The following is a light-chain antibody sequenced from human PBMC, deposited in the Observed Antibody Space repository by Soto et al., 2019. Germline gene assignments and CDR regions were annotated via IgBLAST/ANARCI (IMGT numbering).Light chain of an antibody. V-gene: IGKV3-20*01. CDR3: QQYGSSPQT. CDR1: QSVSSSY. CDR2: GAS. J-gene: IGKJ4*01. Sequence: EIVLTQSPGTLSLSPGERATLSCRASQSVSSSYLAWYQQKPGQAPRLLIYGASSRATGIPDRFSGSGSGTDFTLTISRLEPEDFAVYYCQQYGSSPQTFGGGTK.